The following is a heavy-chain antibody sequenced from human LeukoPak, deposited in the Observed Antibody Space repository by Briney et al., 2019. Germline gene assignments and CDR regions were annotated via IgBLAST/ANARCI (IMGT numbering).Heavy chain of an antibody. V-gene: IGHV1-2*06. CDR2: INPNSGGT. CDR1: GYTFTGYY. CDR3: ARDSADYYGSGSLPYGMDV. D-gene: IGHD3-10*01. Sequence: ASVKVSCKASGYTFTGYYMHWVRQAPGQGLEWMGRINPNSGGTNYAQKFQGRDTMTRDTSISTAYMELSRLRSDDTAVYYCARDSADYYGSGSLPYGMDVWGQGTTVTVSS. J-gene: IGHJ6*02.